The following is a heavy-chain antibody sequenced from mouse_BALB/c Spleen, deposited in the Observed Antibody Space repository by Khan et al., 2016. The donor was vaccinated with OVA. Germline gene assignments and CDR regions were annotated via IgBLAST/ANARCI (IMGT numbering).Heavy chain of an antibody. V-gene: IGHV5-15*02. CDR2: ISDLAYTI. CDR1: GFTFSDYG. CDR3: ARGGGTAPFAY. J-gene: IGHJ3*01. D-gene: IGHD1-2*01. Sequence: EVELVESGGGLVQPGGSRKLSCAASGFTFSDYGMAWVRQAPGKGPEWVAFISDLAYTIYYADTVTGRFTISREKAKNTPYLEMSSLRSEDTAIYYCARGGGTAPFAYWGLGTLVTVSA.